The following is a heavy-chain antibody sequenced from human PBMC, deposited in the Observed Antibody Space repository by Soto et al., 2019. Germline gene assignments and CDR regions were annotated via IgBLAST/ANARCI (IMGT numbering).Heavy chain of an antibody. CDR1: GVSFNNNG. J-gene: IGHJ6*02. CDR2: VSPPFRTS. D-gene: IGHD3-10*01. V-gene: IGHV1-69*01. CDR3: ARVLYYGSGSYSPYGMDV. Sequence: QVQLVPSGAEVKKPGSSVKVSCKTSGVSFNNNGIGWVRQAPGHGLEWMGGVSPPFRTSNYARKFQGRISITADASTGTVNMELSSLTSEDTAQYHCARVLYYGSGSYSPYGMDVWGQGTTVTVSS.